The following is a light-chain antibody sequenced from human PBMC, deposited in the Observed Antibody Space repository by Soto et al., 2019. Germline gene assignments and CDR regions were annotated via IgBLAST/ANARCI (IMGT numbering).Light chain of an antibody. CDR1: QGISQY. J-gene: IGKJ4*01. CDR2: AAV. V-gene: IGKV1-9*01. Sequence: DIHLTQSPSLLSASVGDRVTITCRASQGISQYVAWYQQKPGKAPKLLIYAAVVLQGGIPSRFSGSGSATEFILTISGLQPEDFATYYCQQYGSSPPFAFGGGTKIEIK. CDR3: QQYGSSPPFA.